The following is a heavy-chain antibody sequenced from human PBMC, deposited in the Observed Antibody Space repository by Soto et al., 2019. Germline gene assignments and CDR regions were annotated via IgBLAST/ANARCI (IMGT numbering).Heavy chain of an antibody. CDR2: ISSNGGST. CDR3: VKDDLFLARQQLVGVFFY. Sequence: GGSLRLSCSASGFTFSSYAMHWVRQAPGKGLEYVSAISSNGGSTYYADSVKGRFTISRDNSKNTLYLQMSSLRAEDTAVYYCVKDDLFLARQQLVGVFFYWGQGTLVTVSS. CDR1: GFTFSSYA. J-gene: IGHJ4*02. V-gene: IGHV3-64D*08. D-gene: IGHD6-13*01.